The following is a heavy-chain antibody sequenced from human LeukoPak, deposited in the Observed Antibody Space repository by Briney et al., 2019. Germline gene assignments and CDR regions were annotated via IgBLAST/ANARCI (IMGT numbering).Heavy chain of an antibody. CDR3: AGGQGWLVEN. Sequence: GGSLRLSCAASGFTFSSYYMAWFRQAPGKGLEWVANINQDGSEKYYVDSVKGRFTISRDNAKNSLLLQLNSLRVDDTVVYYCAGGQGWLVENWGQGTLVIVSS. J-gene: IGHJ4*02. CDR1: GFTFSSYY. V-gene: IGHV3-7*05. CDR2: INQDGSEK. D-gene: IGHD6-19*01.